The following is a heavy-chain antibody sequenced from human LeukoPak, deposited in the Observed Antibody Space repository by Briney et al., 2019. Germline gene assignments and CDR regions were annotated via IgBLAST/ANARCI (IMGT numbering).Heavy chain of an antibody. J-gene: IGHJ5*02. CDR2: IYYSGST. CDR3: ARDRGSGYCSSTSCPTYNWFDP. CDR1: GGSLSSGSYY. V-gene: IGHV4-61*01. Sequence: PSETLSLTCTVSGGSLSSGSYYWSWIRQPPGKGLEWIGYIYYSGSTNYNPSLKSRVTISEDTSKNQFSLKLSSLTAADTAVYYCARDRGSGYCSSTSCPTYNWFDPWGQGTLVTVSS. D-gene: IGHD2-2*01.